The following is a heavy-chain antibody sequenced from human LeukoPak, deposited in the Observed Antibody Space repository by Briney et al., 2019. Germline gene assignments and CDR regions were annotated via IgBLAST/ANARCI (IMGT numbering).Heavy chain of an antibody. V-gene: IGHV3-7*01. Sequence: VGSLRGSRAAAGVTFRHHVMSLVRHAPGKGLEWVANIKEDGSEKYYVDSVKVRFTISRDNARNSLYLQMNSLRAEDTAVYYCASARQLGYWGQGTLVTVSS. CDR3: ASARQLGY. CDR1: GVTFRHHV. CDR2: IKEDGSEK. J-gene: IGHJ4*02. D-gene: IGHD6-13*01.